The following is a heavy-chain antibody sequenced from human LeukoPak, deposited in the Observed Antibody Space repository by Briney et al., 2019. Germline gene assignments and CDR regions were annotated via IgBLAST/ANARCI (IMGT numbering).Heavy chain of an antibody. V-gene: IGHV1-69*01. CDR1: GGTFSDYA. CDR3: ARLSGSLEPHFDY. D-gene: IGHD5-12*01. CDR2: IVPIFGTS. J-gene: IGHJ4*02. Sequence: SVKVSCKASGGTFSDYAISWVRQAPGQGLEWMGGIVPIFGTSNYAQKFQGRVTITADESTNTAYMELSSLRSEDTAVYYCARLSGSLEPHFDYWGQGTLVTVSS.